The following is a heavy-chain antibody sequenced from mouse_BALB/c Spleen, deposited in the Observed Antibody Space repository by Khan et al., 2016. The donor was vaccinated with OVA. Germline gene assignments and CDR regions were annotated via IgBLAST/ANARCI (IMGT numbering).Heavy chain of an antibody. CDR1: GFTFSSYA. Sequence: DVQLVESGGGLVKPGGSLKLSCAASGFTFSSYAVSWIRQTPEKRLEWVASINSGGSTYYPDSVKGRFTISRDDARNILYPQMSSLRSEDTAMYYCTRLVDYWGQGTSVTVSS. V-gene: IGHV5-6-5*01. J-gene: IGHJ4*01. CDR2: INSGGST. CDR3: TRLVDY.